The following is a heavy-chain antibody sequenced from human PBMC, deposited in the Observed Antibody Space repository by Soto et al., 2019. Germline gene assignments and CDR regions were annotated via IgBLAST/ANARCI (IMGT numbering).Heavy chain of an antibody. V-gene: IGHV4-30-4*01. D-gene: IGHD3-10*01. CDR1: GGSISSGDYS. J-gene: IGHJ5*02. CDR3: ARDTGSGPSWFDP. CDR2: IYSNGSA. Sequence: ASETLSLTCTVSGGSISSGDYSWSWIRQPPGKGLECIAYIYSNGSAYYNPSLKSRVIVLVDTSRNQFSLTLRYVTAADTAVYYCARDTGSGPSWFDPWGHGTLVTVSS.